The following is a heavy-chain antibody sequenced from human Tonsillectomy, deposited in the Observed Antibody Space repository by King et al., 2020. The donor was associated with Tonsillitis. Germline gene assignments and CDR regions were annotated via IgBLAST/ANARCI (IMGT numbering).Heavy chain of an antibody. CDR3: ARDIYVTLFGVPHRWWFDP. J-gene: IGHJ5*02. D-gene: IGHD3-3*01. Sequence: EQLVQSGAEVKKPGSSVKVSCKASGGTFSSYAISWVRQAPGQGLEWMGGIIPIFGIANYAQKFQGRVTITADESTSTAYMELSSLRSEDTAVYYCARDIYVTLFGVPHRWWFDPWGQGTLVTVSS. CDR1: GGTFSSYA. V-gene: IGHV1-69*01. CDR2: IIPIFGIA.